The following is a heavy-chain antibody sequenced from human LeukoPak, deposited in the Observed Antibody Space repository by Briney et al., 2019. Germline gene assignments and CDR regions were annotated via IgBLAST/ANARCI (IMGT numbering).Heavy chain of an antibody. CDR2: IYYSGST. CDR3: ARVLSYSGSYSRSRYYFDY. Sequence: SQTLSLTCTVSGGSISSGGYYWSWIRQHPGKGLEWIGYIYYSGSTYYNPSLKSRVTISVDTSKNQFSLKLSSVTAADTAVYYCARVLSYSGSYSRSRYYFDYWGQGTLVTVSS. D-gene: IGHD1-26*01. CDR1: GGSISSGGYY. J-gene: IGHJ4*02. V-gene: IGHV4-31*03.